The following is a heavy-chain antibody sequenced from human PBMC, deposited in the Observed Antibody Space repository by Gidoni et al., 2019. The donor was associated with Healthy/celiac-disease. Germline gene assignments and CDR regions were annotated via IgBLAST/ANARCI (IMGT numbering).Heavy chain of an antibody. CDR1: GGSISSYY. Sequence: QVQLQESGPGLLTPSETLSLTCTVSGGSISSYYWSWIRQPPGKGLGWIGYIYYSGSTNYNPPLKSRVTISVDTSKNQFSLKLSSVTAADTAVYYCARLGRAWFGDSPNWFDPWGQGTLVTVSS. D-gene: IGHD3-10*01. V-gene: IGHV4-59*08. CDR2: IYYSGST. J-gene: IGHJ5*02. CDR3: ARLGRAWFGDSPNWFDP.